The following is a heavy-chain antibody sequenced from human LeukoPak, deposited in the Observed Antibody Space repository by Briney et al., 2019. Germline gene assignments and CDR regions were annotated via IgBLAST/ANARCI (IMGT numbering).Heavy chain of an antibody. CDR1: GYTFTSYD. Sequence: ASVKVSCKASGYTFTSYDINWVRQATGQGLEWMGWMNPNSGNTGYAQKFQGRVTMTRNTSISTAYMELSSLRSEDTAVYYCATLANYDSRGYVVFDFWGQGTLVTVSS. CDR3: ATLANYDSRGYVVFDF. V-gene: IGHV1-8*01. J-gene: IGHJ4*02. CDR2: MNPNSGNT. D-gene: IGHD3-22*01.